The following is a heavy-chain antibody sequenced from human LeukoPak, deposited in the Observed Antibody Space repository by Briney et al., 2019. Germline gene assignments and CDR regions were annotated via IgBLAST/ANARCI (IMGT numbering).Heavy chain of an antibody. V-gene: IGHV3-66*01. CDR2: IYSSGAT. CDR1: GFTVSSDY. D-gene: IGHD5-18*01. CDR3: ARDALGRGYSYLTGDQ. Sequence: GGSLRLSCAALGFTVSSDYMSWVRQAPGKGLVWVSVIYSSGATYYADSVKGRFTISRDNSKNTVFLQMNSLRAEDKAVYHCARDALGRGYSYLTGDQGGEGTLVTVSA. J-gene: IGHJ4*02.